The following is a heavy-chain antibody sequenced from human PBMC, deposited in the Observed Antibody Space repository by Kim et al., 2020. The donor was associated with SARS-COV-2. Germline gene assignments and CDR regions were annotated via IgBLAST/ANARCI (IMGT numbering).Heavy chain of an antibody. J-gene: IGHJ6*02. CDR3: ARDGPVWFGELSRNYYYYGMDV. Sequence: SETLSLTCTVSGGSISSSSYYWGWIRQPPGKGLEWIGSIYYSGSTYYNPSLKSRVTISVDTSKNQFSLKLSSVTAADTAVYYCARDGPVWFGELSRNYYYYGMDVWGQGTTVTVSS. CDR2: IYYSGST. V-gene: IGHV4-39*07. CDR1: GGSISSSSYY. D-gene: IGHD3-10*01.